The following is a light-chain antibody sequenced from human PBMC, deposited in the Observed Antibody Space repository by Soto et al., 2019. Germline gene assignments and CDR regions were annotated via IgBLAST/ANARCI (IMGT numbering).Light chain of an antibody. CDR2: DAS. CDR1: QSVSSN. J-gene: IGKJ1*01. V-gene: IGKV3-15*01. Sequence: EIVMTQSPATLSVSPGERATLSCRASQSVSSNLAWYQQKVGQAPRVLIYDASTRATGIPGRFSGSGSGTEFTLTISSLQYEDFAVYYCQQYHNWPETFGQGNKVDI. CDR3: QQYHNWPET.